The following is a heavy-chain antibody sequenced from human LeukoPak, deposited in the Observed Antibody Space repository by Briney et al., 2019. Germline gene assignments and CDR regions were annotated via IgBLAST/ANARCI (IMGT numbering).Heavy chain of an antibody. D-gene: IGHD4-23*01. CDR2: IKQDGSEK. CDR3: ARAIGKSEGY. CDR1: GFTFSSYW. J-gene: IGHJ4*02. V-gene: IGHV3-7*01. Sequence: GGSLRLSCAASGFTFSSYWMTWVRQAPGKGLEWVANIKQDGSEKYYVDSVKGRFAISRDNAKSSLYLQMDSLRAEDTAVYYCARAIGKSEGYWGQGTLVTVSS.